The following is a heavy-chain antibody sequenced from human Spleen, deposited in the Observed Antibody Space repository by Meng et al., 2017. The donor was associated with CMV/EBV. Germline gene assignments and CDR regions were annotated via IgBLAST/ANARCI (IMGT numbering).Heavy chain of an antibody. Sequence: ASVKVSCKASGYTFTSYGISWVRQAPGQGLEWMGWISGYDGRANYGQKLQGRVTMTTDTSTSTAYMELRSLRSDDTAVYYCARDNGEDFWSGYSIYYYYYGMDVWGQGTTVTVSS. J-gene: IGHJ6*02. V-gene: IGHV1-18*01. CDR2: ISGYDGRA. CDR1: GYTFTSYG. D-gene: IGHD3-3*01. CDR3: ARDNGEDFWSGYSIYYYYYGMDV.